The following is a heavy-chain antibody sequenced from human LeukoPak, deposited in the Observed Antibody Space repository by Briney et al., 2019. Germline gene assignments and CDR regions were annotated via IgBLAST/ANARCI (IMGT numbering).Heavy chain of an antibody. CDR2: IRSKAYGGTT. V-gene: IGHV3-49*04. Sequence: GGSLRLSCTASGFTFGDYAMSWVRQAPGKGLEWVGFIRSKAYGGTTEYAASVKGRFTISRDDSKSIAYLQMNSLKTEDTAVYYCTRARKYQLLYAFDYWGQGTLVTVSS. CDR3: TRARKYQLLYAFDY. CDR1: GFTFGDYA. J-gene: IGHJ4*02. D-gene: IGHD2-2*02.